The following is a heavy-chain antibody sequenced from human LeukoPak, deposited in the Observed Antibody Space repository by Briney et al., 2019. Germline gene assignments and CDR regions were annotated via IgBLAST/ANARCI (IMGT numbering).Heavy chain of an antibody. V-gene: IGHV3-21*01. CDR1: GFTFSSYS. CDR3: ARDSSGTAGTAFDI. CDR2: ISSSSSYI. D-gene: IGHD3-22*01. Sequence: GGSLRLSCAASGFTFSSYSMNWVRQAPGKGLEWVSSISSSSSYIYYADSVKGRLTISRDNAKNSLYLQMNSLRAEDTAVYYCARDSSGTAGTAFDIWGLGTMVTVSS. J-gene: IGHJ3*02.